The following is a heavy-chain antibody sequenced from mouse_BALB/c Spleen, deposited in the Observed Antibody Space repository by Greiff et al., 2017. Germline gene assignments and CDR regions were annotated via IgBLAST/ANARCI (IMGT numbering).Heavy chain of an antibody. D-gene: IGHD2-1*01. CDR2: IYPGDGDT. CDR1: GYTFTSYW. V-gene: IGHV1-87*01. Sequence: QVQLKQSGAELARPGASVKLSCKASGYTFTSYWMQWVKQRPGQGLEWIGAIYPGDGDTRYTQKFKGKATLTADKSSSTAYMQLSSLASEDSAVYYCARDGNYVYWGQGTTLTVSS. J-gene: IGHJ2*01. CDR3: ARDGNYVY.